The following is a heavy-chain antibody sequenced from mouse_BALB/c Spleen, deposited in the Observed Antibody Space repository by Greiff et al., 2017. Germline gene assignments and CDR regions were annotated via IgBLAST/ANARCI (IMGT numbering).Heavy chain of an antibody. V-gene: IGHV1-63*02. CDR2: IYPGGGYT. J-gene: IGHJ4*01. D-gene: IGHD1-2*01. CDR3: AKEDYGYFMDY. Sequence: VQLQQSGAELVRPGTSVKISCKASGYTFTNYWLGWVKQRPGHGLEWIGDIYPGGGYTNYNEKFKGKATLTADTSSSTAYMQLSSLTSEDCAVYFCAKEDYGYFMDYWGQGTSVTVSS. CDR1: GYTFTNYW.